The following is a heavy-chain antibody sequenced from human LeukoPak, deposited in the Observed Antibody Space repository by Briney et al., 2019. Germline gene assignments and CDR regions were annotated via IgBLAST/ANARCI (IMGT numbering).Heavy chain of an antibody. CDR3: ARDSGYDWHAFDI. V-gene: IGHV3-11*04. J-gene: IGHJ3*02. Sequence: GGSLRLSCAASGFTFSDYYMSWIRQAPGKGLEWVSYISGSGSTIYYADSVRGRFTISRDNAKNSLYLQMNSLRAEYTAVYYCARDSGYDWHAFDIWGQGTTVTDSS. D-gene: IGHD5-12*01. CDR2: ISGSGSTI. CDR1: GFTFSDYY.